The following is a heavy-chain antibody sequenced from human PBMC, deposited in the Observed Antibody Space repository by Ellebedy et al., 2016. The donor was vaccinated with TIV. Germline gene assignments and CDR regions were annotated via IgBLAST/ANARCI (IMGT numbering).Heavy chain of an antibody. CDR1: EFTFSSFA. Sequence: GESLKISCAASEFTFSSFAMSWVRQAPGKGLEWVSTVSGRGGSTYYADSVKGRFTISRDNSKNTLYLQMTSLRAEDTAIYYCARGPEGGRFDPWGQGTLVTVSS. CDR3: ARGPEGGRFDP. D-gene: IGHD3-16*01. V-gene: IGHV3-23*01. J-gene: IGHJ5*02. CDR2: VSGRGGST.